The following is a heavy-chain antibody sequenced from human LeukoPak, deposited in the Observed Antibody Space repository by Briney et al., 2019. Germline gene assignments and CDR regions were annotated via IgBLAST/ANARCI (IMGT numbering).Heavy chain of an antibody. Sequence: GGSLKLSCAASGFIFSACAVHWIRQAPGKGLEWVGLIGSRADNHATLYGASMEGKFTISRDDSKNTAYLQMNSLKTEDTAVYYCTRHLDGIAAYDYWGQGSLVTVSS. CDR1: GFIFSACA. J-gene: IGHJ4*02. CDR2: IGSRADNHAT. D-gene: IGHD6-13*01. V-gene: IGHV3-73*01. CDR3: TRHLDGIAAYDY.